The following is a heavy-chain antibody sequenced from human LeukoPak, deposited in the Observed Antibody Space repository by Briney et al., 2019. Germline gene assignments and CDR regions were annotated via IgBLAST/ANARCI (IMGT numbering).Heavy chain of an antibody. V-gene: IGHV4-61*02. CDR2: IYTSGST. J-gene: IGHJ3*02. Sequence: PSETLSLTCTVSGGSISSGSYYWSWIRQPAGKGLEWIGRIYTSGSTNYNPSLKSRVTISVDTSKNQFSLKLSSVTAADTAVYYCTRRTTIFGVVIPLHAFDIWGQGTMVTVSS. D-gene: IGHD3-3*01. CDR3: TRRTTIFGVVIPLHAFDI. CDR1: GGSISSGSYY.